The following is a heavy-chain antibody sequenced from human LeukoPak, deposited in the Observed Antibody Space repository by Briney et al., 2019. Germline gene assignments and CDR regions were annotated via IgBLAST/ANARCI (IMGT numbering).Heavy chain of an antibody. CDR1: GYTFTDYY. V-gene: IGHV1-2*02. J-gene: IGHJ3*02. Sequence: ASMKVSCKASGYTFTDYYIHWVRQAPGQGLEWMGWINPNSGGTYYAQKIQGRVTMTRDTSISTAYMVLSRLRSDDTAVYYCASAYGYYLSWNAFDIWGQGTMVTVSS. CDR3: ASAYGYYLSWNAFDI. D-gene: IGHD3-22*01. CDR2: INPNSGGT.